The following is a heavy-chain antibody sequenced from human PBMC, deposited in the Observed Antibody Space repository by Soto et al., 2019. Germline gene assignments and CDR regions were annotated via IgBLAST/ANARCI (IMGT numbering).Heavy chain of an antibody. J-gene: IGHJ5*02. CDR2: IYPGVSDI. D-gene: IGHD1-1*01. Sequence: WESLKISCKGSGYRFSNYWIGWVRQMPGKGLEWMGIIYPGVSDIRYSPSFQGQVTISADKSISTAYLQWNSLKASDTAMYYCARLGSGAYNCLDYFDPWGPGTLVTVSS. CDR3: ARLGSGAYNCLDYFDP. CDR1: GYRFSNYW. V-gene: IGHV5-51*01.